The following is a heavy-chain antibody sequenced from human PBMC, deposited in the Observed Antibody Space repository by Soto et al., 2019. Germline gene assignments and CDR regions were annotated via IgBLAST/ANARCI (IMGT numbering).Heavy chain of an antibody. Sequence: PGGSLRLSCAASGFTFSSYGMHWVRQAPGKGLEWVAVISYDGSNKYYADSVKGRFTISRDNSKNTLYLQMNSLRAEDTAVYYCAKDGGSYWFGWFDPWGQGTLVTVSS. CDR1: GFTFSSYG. J-gene: IGHJ5*02. D-gene: IGHD1-26*01. CDR3: AKDGGSYWFGWFDP. V-gene: IGHV3-30*18. CDR2: ISYDGSNK.